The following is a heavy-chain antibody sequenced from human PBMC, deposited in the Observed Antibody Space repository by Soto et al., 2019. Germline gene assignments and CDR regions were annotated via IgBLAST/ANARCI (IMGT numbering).Heavy chain of an antibody. CDR2: ISAYNGNT. CDR3: ARDRERRDQLYTYYYYGLDV. CDR1: GYTLTSYG. V-gene: IGHV1-18*01. Sequence: GASVEVARKASGYTLTSYGVTWVRQAPGQGLEWMGWISAYNGNTNYAQKLQGRVTMTTDTSTSTAYMELRSLRVEDTAVYYCARDRERRDQLYTYYYYGLDVWGQGTTVTVSS. D-gene: IGHD3-10*01. J-gene: IGHJ6*02.